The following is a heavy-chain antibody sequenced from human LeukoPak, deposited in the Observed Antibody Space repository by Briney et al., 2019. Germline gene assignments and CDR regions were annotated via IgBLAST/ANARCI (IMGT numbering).Heavy chain of an antibody. J-gene: IGHJ4*02. CDR3: ARGADGDY. D-gene: IGHD1-26*01. CDR2: MYYSGSS. Sequence: SETLSLTCTVSGDSMSNYYWSWIRQPPGKGLEWIWYMYYSGSSNYNPSLKSRVTISEETSKNQFSLKLSSVTAADTAVYYCARGADGDYWGQGILVTVSS. V-gene: IGHV4-59*12. CDR1: GDSMSNYY.